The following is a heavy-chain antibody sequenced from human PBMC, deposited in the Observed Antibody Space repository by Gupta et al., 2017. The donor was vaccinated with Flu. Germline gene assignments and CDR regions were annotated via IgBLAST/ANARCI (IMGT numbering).Heavy chain of an antibody. CDR3: AKDKARGWYSLDY. D-gene: IGHD6-19*01. J-gene: IGHJ4*02. V-gene: IGHV3-30*18. CDR1: GFMFSSYG. Sequence: QVQLVQSEGGVVQPGRSLRLSCGGTGFMFSSYGMHWVRQAPGKGLEWVAVVANDGRIKYYADSVKGRFTISRDNSMNVIYLYMSSLRVEDTAVYYCAKDKARGWYSLDYWGQGALVTGS. CDR2: VANDGRIK.